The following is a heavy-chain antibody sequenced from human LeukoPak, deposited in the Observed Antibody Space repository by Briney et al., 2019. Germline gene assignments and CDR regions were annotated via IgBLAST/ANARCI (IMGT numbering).Heavy chain of an antibody. CDR3: ARETSQKGAHYMDV. CDR2: MNPNSGDT. CDR1: GYIFTSYD. D-gene: IGHD3-16*01. V-gene: IGHV1-8*01. J-gene: IGHJ6*03. Sequence: ASVKVSCKASGYIFTSYDINWVRQATGQGLEWMGWMNPNSGDTGYAQTFLGRVTLTRDTSISTAYMELSSLRSEDTAVYYCARETSQKGAHYMDVWGKGTTVTISS.